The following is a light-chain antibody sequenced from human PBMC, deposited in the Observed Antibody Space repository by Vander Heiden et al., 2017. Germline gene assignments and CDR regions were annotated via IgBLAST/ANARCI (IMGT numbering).Light chain of an antibody. V-gene: IGLV1-47*01. CDR2: RNN. CDR1: SSNIGSNY. CDR3: AAWDDSLSSPV. J-gene: IGLJ2*01. Sequence: QSVLTQPPSASRTPGQRLTISCSGSSSNIGSNYLYWYQQLPGTAPKLLIYRNNQRPSGVPDRFSGSKSGTSASLAISGLRSEDEADYYCAAWDDSLSSPVFGGGTKLTVL.